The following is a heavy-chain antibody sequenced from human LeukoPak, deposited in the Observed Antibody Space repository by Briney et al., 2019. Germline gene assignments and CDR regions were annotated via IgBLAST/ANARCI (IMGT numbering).Heavy chain of an antibody. Sequence: PGGSLRLSCAASGFTFSSYWMHWVRQAPGKGLVWVSRINSDGSSTSYADSVKGRFTISRDNAKNTLYLQMNRLRAEDTAVYYCARDLPGIAVAGGFDYWGQGTLVTVSS. V-gene: IGHV3-74*01. D-gene: IGHD6-19*01. CDR2: INSDGSST. CDR3: ARDLPGIAVAGGFDY. CDR1: GFTFSSYW. J-gene: IGHJ4*02.